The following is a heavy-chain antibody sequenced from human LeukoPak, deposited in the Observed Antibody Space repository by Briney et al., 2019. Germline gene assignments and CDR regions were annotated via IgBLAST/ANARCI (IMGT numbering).Heavy chain of an antibody. CDR1: GYTFASYG. CDR3: ARDLAHDYYDSSYAAFDV. J-gene: IGHJ3*01. V-gene: IGHV1-18*01. D-gene: IGHD3-22*01. CDR2: ISAYSTNT. Sequence: ASVKVSCKASGYTFASYGVSWLRQAPGQGLEWLGWISAYSTNTLYAQSLQGRVTMTADTLTKTAYMDLRSLRSDNTAMYYCARDLAHDYYDSSYAAFDVWGQGTMVTVSS.